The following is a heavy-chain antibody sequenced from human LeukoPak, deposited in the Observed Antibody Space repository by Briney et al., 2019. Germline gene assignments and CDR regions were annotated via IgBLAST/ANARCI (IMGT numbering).Heavy chain of an antibody. D-gene: IGHD6-19*01. V-gene: IGHV3-64*01. J-gene: IGHJ4*02. CDR1: GFSFSAYI. CDR3: TRRYGGHSGWAGYHDS. Sequence: GGSLRLSCVASGFSFSAYIMHWVRQAPGKGLEYVSAIRSDGSSTFYPNSVKGRFTISRDNSKSTLYLQMGCLRAEDTAVYYCTRRYGGHSGWAGYHDSWGQGTLVTVSS. CDR2: IRSDGSST.